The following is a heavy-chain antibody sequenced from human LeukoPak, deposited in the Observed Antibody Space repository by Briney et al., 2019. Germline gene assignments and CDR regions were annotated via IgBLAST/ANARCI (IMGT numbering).Heavy chain of an antibody. J-gene: IGHJ3*02. D-gene: IGHD2-15*01. Sequence: GGSLRLSCAASGFTFSSYAMSWVRQAPGKGLEWVSAISGSGGSTYYADSVKGRFTISRDNSKNTLYLQMNSLRAEDTAVYYCAKDGGYCSGGSCLGQAFDIWGQGTMVTVSS. CDR1: GFTFSSYA. CDR3: AKDGGYCSGGSCLGQAFDI. V-gene: IGHV3-23*01. CDR2: ISGSGGST.